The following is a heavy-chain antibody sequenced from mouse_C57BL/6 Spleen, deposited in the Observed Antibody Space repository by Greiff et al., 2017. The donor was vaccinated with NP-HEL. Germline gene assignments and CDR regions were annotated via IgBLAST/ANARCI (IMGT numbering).Heavy chain of an antibody. V-gene: IGHV1-55*01. CDR3: ARSGYYEDYAMDY. Sequence: VQLQQPGAELVKPGASVKMSCKASGYTFTSYWITWVKQRPGQGLEWIGDIYPGSGSTNYNEKFKSKATLTVDTSSSPAYMQLSSLTSEDSAVYYCARSGYYEDYAMDYWGKGTSVTVAS. D-gene: IGHD1-1*01. CDR2: IYPGSGST. J-gene: IGHJ4*01. CDR1: GYTFTSYW.